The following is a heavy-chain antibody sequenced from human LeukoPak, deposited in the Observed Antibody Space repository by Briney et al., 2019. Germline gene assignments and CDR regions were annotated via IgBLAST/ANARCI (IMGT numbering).Heavy chain of an antibody. CDR1: GGSISSSSYY. D-gene: IGHD6-13*01. CDR2: IYYSGST. V-gene: IGHV4-39*01. Sequence: PSETLSLTCTVSGGSISSSSYYWGWIRQPPGKGLEWIGSIYYSGSTYYNPSLKSRVTISVDTSKNQFSLKLNSVTAADTAVYYCARPQADSSSFGHWFDPWGQGTLVTVSS. J-gene: IGHJ5*02. CDR3: ARPQADSSSFGHWFDP.